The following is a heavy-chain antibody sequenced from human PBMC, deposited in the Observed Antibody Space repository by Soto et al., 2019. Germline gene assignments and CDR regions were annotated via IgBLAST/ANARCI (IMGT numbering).Heavy chain of an antibody. CDR2: SYHNGNT. CDR3: ARRGGSYDDYKINYFDS. Sequence: PSETLSLTCTVLGDSISSPILWSWVRQSPGKGLEWIGESYHNGNTHYNPSLKSRITVSVDKSRNQFSLKLISVTAADTAVYYCARRGGSYDDYKINYFDSWGQGALVTVSS. J-gene: IGHJ4*02. CDR1: GDSISSPIL. D-gene: IGHD4-17*01. V-gene: IGHV4-4*02.